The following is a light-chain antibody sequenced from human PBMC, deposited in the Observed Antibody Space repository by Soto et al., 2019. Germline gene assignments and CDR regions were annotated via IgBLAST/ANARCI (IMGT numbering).Light chain of an antibody. V-gene: IGLV2-8*01. CDR1: SGDVGGYNY. J-gene: IGLJ1*01. CDR3: SSYAGSNNYD. Sequence: QSALTQPPSASGSPGQSVTISCTGTSGDVGGYNYVSWYQQHPGKAPKLMIFEVSERPSGVPDRFSASKSGNTASLTVSGLQAEDEADYYCSSYAGSNNYDFGTGTKVTVL. CDR2: EVS.